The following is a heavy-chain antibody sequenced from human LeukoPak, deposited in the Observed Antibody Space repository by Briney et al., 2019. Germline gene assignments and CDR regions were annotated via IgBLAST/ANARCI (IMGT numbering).Heavy chain of an antibody. D-gene: IGHD5-24*01. CDR1: GGTFSSYA. V-gene: IGHV1-69*05. CDR3: ARVVEMATIRGAFDI. CDR2: IIPIFGTA. J-gene: IGHJ3*02. Sequence: SVKVSCKASGGTFSSYAISWVRQAPGQGLEWMGRIIPIFGTANYAQKFQGRVTITTDESTSTAYMELSSLRSEDTAVYYCARVVEMATIRGAFDIWGKGTMVTVSS.